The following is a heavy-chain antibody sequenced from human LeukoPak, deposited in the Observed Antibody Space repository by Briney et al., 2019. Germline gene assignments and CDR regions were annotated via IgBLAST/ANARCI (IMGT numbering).Heavy chain of an antibody. J-gene: IGHJ4*02. D-gene: IGHD3-10*01. CDR1: GYTFTSYD. CDR2: IIPIFGTA. Sequence: ASVKVSCKASGYTFTSYDINWVRQAPGQGLEWMGRIIPIFGTANYAQKFQGRVTITTDESTSTAYMELSSLRSEDTAVYYCARADITMVRGVYFDYWGQGTLVTVSS. V-gene: IGHV1-69*05. CDR3: ARADITMVRGVYFDY.